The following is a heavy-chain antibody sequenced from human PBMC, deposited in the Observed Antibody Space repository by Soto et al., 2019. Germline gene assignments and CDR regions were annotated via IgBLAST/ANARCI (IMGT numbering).Heavy chain of an antibody. Sequence: GGSLRLSCAASGFTFSSYAMSWVRQAPGKGLEWVSAISGSGGSTYYTDSVKGRFTISRDNSKNTLYLQMNSLRAEDTAVYYCAKDALDYDILTGYYYWGQGTLVTVSS. CDR3: AKDALDYDILTGYYY. CDR2: ISGSGGST. CDR1: GFTFSSYA. J-gene: IGHJ4*02. D-gene: IGHD3-9*01. V-gene: IGHV3-23*01.